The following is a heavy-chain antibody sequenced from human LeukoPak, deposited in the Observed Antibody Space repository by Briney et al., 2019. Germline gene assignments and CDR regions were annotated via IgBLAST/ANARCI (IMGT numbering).Heavy chain of an antibody. CDR3: ARGLGDSSGYYYSDY. J-gene: IGHJ4*02. CDR1: VGTFNTYA. CDR2: IIPIFGTG. Sequence: SVKVSFTTSVGTFNTYAISRVRQAPGQGLEWMGGIIPIFGTGNYAQKFQGRVTITADESTSTAYMELSSLRSEDTAVYYCARGLGDSSGYYYSDYWAQGTLVTVSS. D-gene: IGHD3-22*01. V-gene: IGHV1-69*13.